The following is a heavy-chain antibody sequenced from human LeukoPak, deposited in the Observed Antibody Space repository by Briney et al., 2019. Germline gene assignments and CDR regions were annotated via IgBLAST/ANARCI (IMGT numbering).Heavy chain of an antibody. CDR1: GFTFSNYV. CDR3: ASLNGDCEGAAFDI. V-gene: IGHV3-23*01. CDR2: ISTGGGST. J-gene: IGHJ3*02. Sequence: GGSLRLSCAASGFTFSNYVMSWVRQAPGKGLEWVSAISTGGGSTNYADSVKGRFTISRDNSKNTLYLQMNSLRAEDTAVYYCASLNGDCEGAAFDIWGQGTMVTVSS. D-gene: IGHD2-21*02.